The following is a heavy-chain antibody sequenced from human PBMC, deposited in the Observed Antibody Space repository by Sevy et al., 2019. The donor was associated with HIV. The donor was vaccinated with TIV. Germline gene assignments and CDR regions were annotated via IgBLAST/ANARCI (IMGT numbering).Heavy chain of an antibody. CDR2: ISNDGSNK. CDR3: ARVGGSSNWFDP. V-gene: IGHV3-30-3*01. CDR1: GFTFSSYA. D-gene: IGHD1-26*01. Sequence: GGSLRLSCAGSGFTFSSYAMHWVRQAPGKGLEWVAVISNDGSNKYYADSVKGRLTISRDNSRNTLYLQMDSLRIEDTDVYYCARVGGSSNWFDPWGQGTLVTVSS. J-gene: IGHJ5*02.